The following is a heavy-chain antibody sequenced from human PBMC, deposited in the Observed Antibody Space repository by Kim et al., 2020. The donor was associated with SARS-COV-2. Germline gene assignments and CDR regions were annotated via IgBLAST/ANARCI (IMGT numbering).Heavy chain of an antibody. Sequence: GGSLRLSCAASGFTFSSHAMHWVRQAPGKGLEWVAVISYDGSNKYYADSVKGRFTISRDNSKNTLYLQMNSLRAEDTAVYYCARVLTKRQQLNGGLDYWGQGTLVT. J-gene: IGHJ4*02. V-gene: IGHV3-30-3*01. CDR1: GFTFSSHA. CDR3: ARVLTKRQQLNGGLDY. CDR2: ISYDGSNK. D-gene: IGHD6-13*01.